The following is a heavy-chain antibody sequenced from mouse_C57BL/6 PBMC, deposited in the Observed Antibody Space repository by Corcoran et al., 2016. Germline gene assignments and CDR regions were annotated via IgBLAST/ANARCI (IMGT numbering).Heavy chain of an antibody. CDR3: YYYGSSFYFDV. Sequence: EVQLQQSGPVLVKPGASVKMSCKASGYTFTDYYKNWVKQSHGKSLEWIGVINPYNGGTSYNQKFKGKATLTVDKSSSTAYMELNSLTSEDSAVYYCYYYGSSFYFDVWGTGTTVTVSS. D-gene: IGHD1-1*01. CDR2: INPYNGGT. V-gene: IGHV1-19*01. CDR1: GYTFTDYY. J-gene: IGHJ1*03.